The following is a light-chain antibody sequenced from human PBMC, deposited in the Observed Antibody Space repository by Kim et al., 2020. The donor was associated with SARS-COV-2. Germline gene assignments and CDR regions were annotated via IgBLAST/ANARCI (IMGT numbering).Light chain of an antibody. J-gene: IGKJ2*01. Sequence: EIVMTQSPATLSVSPGESATLSCRASQSVNSNLAWYQHKPGQPPRLLIYGASTRATGFPARFSGSGSGTEFTLTITSLQSEDFAVYYCQQYNTWLPETFGQGNKLEI. CDR2: GAS. CDR3: QQYNTWLPET. V-gene: IGKV3-15*01. CDR1: QSVNSN.